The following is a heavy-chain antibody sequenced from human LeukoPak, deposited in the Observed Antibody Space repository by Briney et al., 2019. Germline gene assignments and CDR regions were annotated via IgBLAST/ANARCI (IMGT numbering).Heavy chain of an antibody. Sequence: GGSLRLSCVASGFTFSGYSMNWVRQAPGKGLEWVSSISSSSNFIYYADSVKGRFTISRDNAKNSLYLQMNSLRAEDTAVYYCARAISDYDASDIWGQGTMVTVSS. CDR3: ARAISDYDASDI. CDR1: GFTFSGYS. CDR2: ISSSSNFI. J-gene: IGHJ3*02. V-gene: IGHV3-21*01. D-gene: IGHD4-17*01.